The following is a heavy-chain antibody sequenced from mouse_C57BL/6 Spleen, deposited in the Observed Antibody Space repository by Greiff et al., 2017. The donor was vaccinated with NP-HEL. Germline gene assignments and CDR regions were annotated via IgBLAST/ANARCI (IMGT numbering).Heavy chain of an antibody. CDR3: ARGRYASSCEAMDY. V-gene: IGHV1-69*01. D-gene: IGHD1-1*01. J-gene: IGHJ4*01. CDR1: GYTFTSYW. CDR2: IDPSDSYT. Sequence: QVQLKQPGAELVMPGASVKLSCKASGYTFTSYWMHWVKQRPGQGLEWIGEIDPSDSYTNYNQKFKGKSTLTVDKSSSTAYMQLSSLTSEDSAVYYCARGRYASSCEAMDYWGQGTTVTVSS.